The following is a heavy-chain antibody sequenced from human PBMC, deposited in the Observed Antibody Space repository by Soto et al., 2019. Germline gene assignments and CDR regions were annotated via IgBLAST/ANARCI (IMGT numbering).Heavy chain of an antibody. V-gene: IGHV4-34*01. CDR2: INHSGST. CDR3: ARGLDYIWGSYRRTGGAFDI. Sequence: SETLSLTCAVVGGSFSGYDWSWIRPPPGKGLEWIGEINHSGSTNYNPSLKSRVTISVDTSTNPFSLKLSSVTAADTAVYYCARGLDYIWGSYRRTGGAFDIWGQGTMVTVSS. D-gene: IGHD3-16*02. J-gene: IGHJ3*02. CDR1: GGSFSGYD.